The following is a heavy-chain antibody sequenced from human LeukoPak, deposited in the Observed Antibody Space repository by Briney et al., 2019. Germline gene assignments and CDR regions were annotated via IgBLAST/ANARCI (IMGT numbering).Heavy chain of an antibody. V-gene: IGHV4-59*08. J-gene: IGHJ5*02. D-gene: IGHD3-3*01. CDR3: ARHGKFDYDFWSGNNWFDP. CDR1: GGSISSYY. CDR2: IYYSGST. Sequence: SETLSLTCTVSGGSISSYYWSWIRQPPGKGLEWIGYIYYSGSTNYNPSLKSRVTISVDTSKNQFSLKLSSVTAADTAVYYCARHGKFDYDFWSGNNWFDPWGQGTLVTVSS.